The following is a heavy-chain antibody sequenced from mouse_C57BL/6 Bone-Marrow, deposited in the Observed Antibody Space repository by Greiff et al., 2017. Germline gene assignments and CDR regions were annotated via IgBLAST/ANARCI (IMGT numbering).Heavy chain of an antibody. CDR2: IHPSDSDT. CDR1: GYTFTSYW. D-gene: IGHD4-1*01. V-gene: IGHV1-74*01. Sequence: QVQLQQSGAELVKPGASVKVSCKASGYTFTSYWMHWVKQRPGQGLEWIGRIHPSDSDTNYNQKFKGKATLTVDKSSSTAYMQLSSLTSEDSAVEYCAIETNWDSMDYWGQGTSVTVSS. J-gene: IGHJ4*01. CDR3: AIETNWDSMDY.